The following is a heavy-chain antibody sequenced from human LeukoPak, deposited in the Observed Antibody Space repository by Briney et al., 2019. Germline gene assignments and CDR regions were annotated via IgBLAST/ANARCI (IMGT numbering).Heavy chain of an antibody. CDR1: GGSISSGGYY. V-gene: IGHV4-30-2*01. CDR2: IYQSGST. Sequence: SETLSLTCTVSGGSISSGGYYWSWIRQPPGKGLEWIGYIYQSGSTYYNPSLKSRVTISVDRSKNQFSLKLSSVTAADTAVYYCARDHEGNSGSSRYFDLWGRGTLVTVSS. CDR3: ARDHEGNSGSSRYFDL. D-gene: IGHD1-26*01. J-gene: IGHJ2*01.